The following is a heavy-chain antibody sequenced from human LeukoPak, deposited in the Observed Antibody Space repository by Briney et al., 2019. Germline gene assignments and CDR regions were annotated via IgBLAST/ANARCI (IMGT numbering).Heavy chain of an antibody. Sequence: GSLRLSCAASGFTFSDYYMSWVRQAPGKGLEWVSAISGSGGSTYYADSVKGRFTISRDNSKNTLYLQMNSLRAEDTAVYYCVKDRYCSGGSCYPAWGYWGQGTLVTVSS. D-gene: IGHD2-15*01. J-gene: IGHJ4*02. CDR2: ISGSGGST. CDR3: VKDRYCSGGSCYPAWGY. CDR1: GFTFSDYY. V-gene: IGHV3-23*01.